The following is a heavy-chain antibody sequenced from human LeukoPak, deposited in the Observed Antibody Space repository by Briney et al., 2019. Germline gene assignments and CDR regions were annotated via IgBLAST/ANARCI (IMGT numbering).Heavy chain of an antibody. CDR2: IYYSGST. CDR1: GGSISSSSYY. D-gene: IGHD3-9*01. CDR3: ARSRYFDPNWFDP. V-gene: IGHV4-39*07. J-gene: IGHJ5*02. Sequence: PSETLSLTCTVSGGSISSSSYYWGWIRQPPGKGLEWIGSIYYSGSTYYNPSLKSRVTISVDTSKNQFSLKLSSVTAADTAVYYCARSRYFDPNWFDPWGQGTLVTVSS.